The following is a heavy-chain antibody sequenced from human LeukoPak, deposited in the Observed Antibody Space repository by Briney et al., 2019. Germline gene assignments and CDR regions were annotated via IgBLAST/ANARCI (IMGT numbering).Heavy chain of an antibody. CDR3: AKDCVLYSSSPIDY. J-gene: IGHJ4*02. CDR2: ISTGGERT. V-gene: IGHV3-23*01. D-gene: IGHD3-22*01. Sequence: QPGGSLRLSCAASGFPFTTFAITGVRRAQGKGLSWVSRISTGGERTYYADSMKGRFTISRDNSKNTLYLQIHSLRAEDTAIYYCAKDCVLYSSSPIDYWGQGTLVTVSS. CDR1: GFPFTTFA.